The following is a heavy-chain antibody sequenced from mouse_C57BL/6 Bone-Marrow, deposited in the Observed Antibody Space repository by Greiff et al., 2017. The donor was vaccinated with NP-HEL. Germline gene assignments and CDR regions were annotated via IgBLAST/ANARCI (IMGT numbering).Heavy chain of an antibody. Sequence: EVMLVESGGGLVKPGGSLKLSCAASGFTFSDYGMHWVRQAPEKGLEWVAYISSGSSTIYYADTVKGRFTISRDNAKNTLFLQMTSLRSEDTAMYYCARESNYFFFAYWGQGTLVTVSA. CDR2: ISSGSSTI. CDR3: ARESNYFFFAY. V-gene: IGHV5-17*01. J-gene: IGHJ3*01. D-gene: IGHD2-5*01. CDR1: GFTFSDYG.